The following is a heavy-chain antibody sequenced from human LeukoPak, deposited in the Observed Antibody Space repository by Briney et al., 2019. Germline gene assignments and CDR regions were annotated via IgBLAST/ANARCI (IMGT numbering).Heavy chain of an antibody. V-gene: IGHV4-38-2*02. D-gene: IGHD5-18*01. CDR1: GYSISSGYY. CDR3: ARDGYSYGPRGNYYYYYYMDV. Sequence: SETLSLTCTVSGYSISSGYYWGWIRQPPGKGLEWIGSIYHSGSTYYNPSLKSRVTISVDTSKNQFSLKLSSVTAADTAVYYCARDGYSYGPRGNYYYYYYMDVWGKGTTVTVSS. CDR2: IYHSGST. J-gene: IGHJ6*03.